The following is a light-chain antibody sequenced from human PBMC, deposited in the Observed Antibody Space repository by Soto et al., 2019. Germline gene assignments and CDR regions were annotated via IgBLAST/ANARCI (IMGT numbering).Light chain of an antibody. CDR1: QSVSTNF. CDR3: QQYGWSPPIT. Sequence: EIVLTQSPGTLSLSPGERATLSCRASQSVSTNFFAWYQQKPGQAPRLLMYGTSSRAIGIPDRFIGSGSGTDFTLTISRLEPEDFAVYYCQQYGWSPPITFGQGTRLEIK. CDR2: GTS. V-gene: IGKV3-20*01. J-gene: IGKJ5*01.